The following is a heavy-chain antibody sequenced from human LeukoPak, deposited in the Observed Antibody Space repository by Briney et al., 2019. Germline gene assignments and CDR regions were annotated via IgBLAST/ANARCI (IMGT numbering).Heavy chain of an antibody. J-gene: IGHJ3*02. CDR3: ARNQAVAANRGAFDI. Sequence: PSETLSLTCAVYGGSFSGYYWTWIRQPPGKGLEWIGEINHSGSTNYNPSLKSRVTISVDTSKNQFSLKLDSVTEIDTAMYYCARNQAVAANRGAFDIWGQGTMVTVSS. CDR2: INHSGST. CDR1: GGSFSGYY. D-gene: IGHD6-19*01. V-gene: IGHV4-34*01.